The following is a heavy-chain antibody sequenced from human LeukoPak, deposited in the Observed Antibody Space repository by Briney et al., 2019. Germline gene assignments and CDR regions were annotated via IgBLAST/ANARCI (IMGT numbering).Heavy chain of an antibody. CDR3: ARDKRVGRGAGRDAFDP. CDR1: GFSFSNYA. CDR2: ISYYGSNK. V-gene: IGHV3-30*01. Sequence: GESLRLSCAASGFSFSNYAMHWVRQAPGKGLEWVSVISYYGSNKYYADSVKGRFTISRDNSKNKLYLQMNSLRAEDTSVYYCARDKRVGRGAGRDAFDPWGQGTLVTVSS. J-gene: IGHJ5*02. D-gene: IGHD2-2*01.